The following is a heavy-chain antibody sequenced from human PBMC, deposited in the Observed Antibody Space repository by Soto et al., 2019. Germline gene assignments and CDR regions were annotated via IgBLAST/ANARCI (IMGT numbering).Heavy chain of an antibody. CDR1: GGTFSSYA. Sequence: QVQLVQSGAEVKKPGSSVKVSCKASGGTFSSYAISWVRQAPGQGLEWMGGIIPIFGTANYAQKFQGRVTITADESRSTAYMELSSLRAENTAVYYCAGGNYDFWSGTYYYYGMDVWGQGTTVTVSS. CDR3: AGGNYDFWSGTYYYYGMDV. D-gene: IGHD3-3*01. J-gene: IGHJ6*02. V-gene: IGHV1-69*12. CDR2: IIPIFGTA.